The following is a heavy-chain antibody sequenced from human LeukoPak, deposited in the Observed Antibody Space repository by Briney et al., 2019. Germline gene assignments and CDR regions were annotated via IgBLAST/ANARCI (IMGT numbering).Heavy chain of an antibody. Sequence: PGGSLRLSCAASGFTFSSYWMHWVRQAPGKGLVWVSRINSDGSSTSYADSVKGRFTISRDNAKNTLYLQMNSLRAEDTAVYYCARAPPPTNYYDSSGNYRDYFDYWGQGTLVTVSS. CDR3: ARAPPPTNYYDSSGNYRDYFDY. J-gene: IGHJ4*02. D-gene: IGHD3-22*01. CDR2: INSDGSST. CDR1: GFTFSSYW. V-gene: IGHV3-74*01.